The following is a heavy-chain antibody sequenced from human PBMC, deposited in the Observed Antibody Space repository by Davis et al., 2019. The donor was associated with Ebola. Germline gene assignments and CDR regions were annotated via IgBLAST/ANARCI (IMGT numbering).Heavy chain of an antibody. D-gene: IGHD6-19*01. CDR2: INHSGST. Sequence: PSETLSLTCTVSGASVSNGDYYWSWIRQPPGKGLEWIGEINHSGSTNYNPSLKSRVTISVDTSKNQFSLKLSSVTAADTAVYYCARGRSSGWLYNWFDPWGQGTLVTVSS. CDR3: ARGRSSGWLYNWFDP. V-gene: IGHV4-34*01. CDR1: GASVSNGDYY. J-gene: IGHJ5*02.